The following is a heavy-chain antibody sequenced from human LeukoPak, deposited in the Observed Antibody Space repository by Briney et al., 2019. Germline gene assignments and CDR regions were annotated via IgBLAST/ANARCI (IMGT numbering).Heavy chain of an antibody. D-gene: IGHD3-22*01. CDR3: ASRNYYDSSGYYYYYFDY. V-gene: IGHV3-23*01. J-gene: IGHJ4*02. Sequence: PGGSLRLSCAASGFTFSSYAMSWVRQAPGNGLEWVSGISGSGTSTYYADSVKGRFTISRDNSKNTLYLQMNSLRAEDTAVYYCASRNYYDSSGYYYYYFDYWGQGILVTVSS. CDR1: GFTFSSYA. CDR2: ISGSGTST.